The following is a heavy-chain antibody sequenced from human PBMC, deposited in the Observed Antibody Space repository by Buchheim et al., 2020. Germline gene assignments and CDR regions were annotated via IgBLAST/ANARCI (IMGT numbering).Heavy chain of an antibody. V-gene: IGHV3-48*02. CDR2: ISNSSSTI. J-gene: IGHJ4*02. CDR3: ARAHRTFEFLERGFDY. Sequence: EVQLVESGGGLVQPGGSLRLSCAASGFTFSSYSMNWVRQAPGKGLEWVSYISNSSSTIYYADSVKGRFTISRDNAKNSLYLQMNSLRDEDTAVYYCARAHRTFEFLERGFDYWGQGTL. D-gene: IGHD1-1*01. CDR1: GFTFSSYS.